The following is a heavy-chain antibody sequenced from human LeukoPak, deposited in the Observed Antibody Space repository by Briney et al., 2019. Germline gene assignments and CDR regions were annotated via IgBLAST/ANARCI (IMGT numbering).Heavy chain of an antibody. Sequence: SETLSLTCAVYGGSFSGYYWSWIRQPPGKGLEWIGEINHSGSTNYNPSLKSRVTISVDTSKNQFSLKLSSVTAADTAVYYCARAGVWHYGSGSYYNKVGYFDYWGQGTLVTVSS. J-gene: IGHJ4*02. V-gene: IGHV4-34*01. CDR1: GGSFSGYY. D-gene: IGHD3-10*01. CDR2: INHSGST. CDR3: ARAGVWHYGSGSYYNKVGYFDY.